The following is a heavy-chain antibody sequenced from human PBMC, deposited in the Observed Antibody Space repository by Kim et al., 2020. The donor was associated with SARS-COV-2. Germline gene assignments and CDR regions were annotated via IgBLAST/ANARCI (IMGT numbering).Heavy chain of an antibody. CDR3: ARQWLVDAFDI. CDR1: GFTFSSYS. V-gene: IGHV3-21*01. J-gene: IGHJ3*02. CDR2: ISSSSSYI. Sequence: LSLTCAASGFTFSSYSMNWVRQAPGKGLEWVSSISSSSSYIYYADSVKGRFTISRDNAKNSLYLQMNSLRAEDTAVYYCARQWLVDAFDIWGQGTMV. D-gene: IGHD6-19*01.